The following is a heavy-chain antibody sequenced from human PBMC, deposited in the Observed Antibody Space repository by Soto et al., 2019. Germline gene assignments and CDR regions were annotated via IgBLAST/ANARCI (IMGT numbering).Heavy chain of an antibody. CDR2: IHYSGRT. V-gene: IGHV4-31*11. Sequence: SETLSLTCAVSGGSITSGAYYWTWIRQHPGKGLEWIAYIHYSGRTYYNPSLKSRVTISVDTSNNQFSLKLSFVTAADTAVYYCARYYFDSSGYSNWFDPWGQGTLVTVSS. CDR3: ARYYFDSSGYSNWFDP. J-gene: IGHJ5*02. CDR1: GGSITSGAYY. D-gene: IGHD3-22*01.